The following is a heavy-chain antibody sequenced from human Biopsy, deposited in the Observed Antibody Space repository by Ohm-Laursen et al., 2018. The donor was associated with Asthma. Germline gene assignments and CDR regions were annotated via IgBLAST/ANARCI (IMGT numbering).Heavy chain of an antibody. CDR2: LIPVLGTP. V-gene: IGHV1-69*13. Sequence: SVKVSCKASGGTFRSNSINWLRQAPGQGLEWMGGLIPVLGTPDHAQMFEGRVTITADESTSTAYMELSSLSSEDTAVYYCARGYSGSDRIVYYYSGLEVWGQGTTVTVSS. J-gene: IGHJ6*02. D-gene: IGHD5-12*01. CDR3: ARGYSGSDRIVYYYSGLEV. CDR1: GGTFRSNS.